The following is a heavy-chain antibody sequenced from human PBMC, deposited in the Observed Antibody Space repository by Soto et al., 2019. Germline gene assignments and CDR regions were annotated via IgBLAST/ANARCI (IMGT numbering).Heavy chain of an antibody. CDR3: ARLYPYGTAMEIYYFDY. Sequence: SDTLSITCTFPGFSISSYYLSWIRQPAGKGLEWIGRIYTSGSTNYNPSLKSRVTMSVDTSKNQFSLKLSSVTAADTAVYYCARLYPYGTAMEIYYFDYWGQGTLVTVSS. J-gene: IGHJ4*02. D-gene: IGHD5-18*01. V-gene: IGHV4-4*07. CDR2: IYTSGST. CDR1: GFSISSYY.